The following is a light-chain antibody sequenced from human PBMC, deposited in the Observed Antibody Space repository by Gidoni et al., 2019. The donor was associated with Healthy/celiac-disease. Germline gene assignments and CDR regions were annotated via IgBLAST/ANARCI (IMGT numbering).Light chain of an antibody. J-gene: IGKJ2*01. CDR2: KAS. CDR3: QQYNSYSPYT. V-gene: IGKV1-5*03. Sequence: DIQMTQSPSTLSASVGDRFTITCRASQSISIWLGWYQQKTGKAPKLLIYKASSLEGGVPSRFSGSGSGTDFTLTISSLQPDDFATYYCQQYNSYSPYTFGQGTKLEIK. CDR1: QSISIW.